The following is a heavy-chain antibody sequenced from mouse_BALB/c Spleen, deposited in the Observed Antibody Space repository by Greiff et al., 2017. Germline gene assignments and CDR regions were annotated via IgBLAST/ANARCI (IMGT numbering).Heavy chain of an antibody. CDR2: ISYDGSN. D-gene: IGHD4-1*01. V-gene: IGHV3-6*02. Sequence: VQLKQSGPGLVKPSQSLSLTCSVTGFSITSGYYWTCIRPFPGNKLEWLGYISYDGSNNYNPSLKNRISITRDTSKNQVFLKLNSVTTEDTATYYCARGNWEGDFEVWGAGTTGTVSS. J-gene: IGHJ1*01. CDR3: ARGNWEGDFEV. CDR1: GFSITSGYY.